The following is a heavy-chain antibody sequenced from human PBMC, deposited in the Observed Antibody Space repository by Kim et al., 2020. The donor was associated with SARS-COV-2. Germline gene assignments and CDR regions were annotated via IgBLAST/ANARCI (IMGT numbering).Heavy chain of an antibody. Sequence: ASVKVSCKASGYTFTSYAMNWVRQAPGQGLEWMGWINTNTGNPTYAQGFTGRFVFSLDTSVSTAYLQISSLKAEDTAVYYCARGHFSVGPRYCSSTSCYRAKRQPKSNWFDPWGQGTLVTVSS. CDR2: INTNTGNP. V-gene: IGHV7-4-1*02. J-gene: IGHJ5*02. CDR3: ARGHFSVGPRYCSSTSCYRAKRQPKSNWFDP. D-gene: IGHD2-2*01. CDR1: GYTFTSYA.